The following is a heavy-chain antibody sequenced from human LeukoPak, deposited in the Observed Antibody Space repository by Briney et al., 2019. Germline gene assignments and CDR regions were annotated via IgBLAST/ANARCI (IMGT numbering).Heavy chain of an antibody. D-gene: IGHD2-2*01. CDR2: INAGNGNT. CDR3: ARGGQLLWESWFDP. V-gene: IGHV1-3*01. J-gene: IGHJ5*02. Sequence: ASVKVSCKASGYTFTSYAMHWVRQAPGQRLEWMGWINAGNGNTKYSQKFQGRVIITRDTSASTAYMELSSLRSEDTAVYYCARGGQLLWESWFDPWGQGTLVTVSS. CDR1: GYTFTSYA.